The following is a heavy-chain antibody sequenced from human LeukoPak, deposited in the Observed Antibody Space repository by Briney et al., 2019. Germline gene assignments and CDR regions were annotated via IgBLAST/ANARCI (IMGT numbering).Heavy chain of an antibody. V-gene: IGHV4-34*01. Sequence: ASETLSLTCAVYGGSFSGYYWSWIRQPPGKGLEWIGEINHSGSTNYNPSLKSRVTISVDTSKNQFSLKLSSVTAADTAVYYCARVPVGAPWGQGTLVTVSS. CDR3: ARVPVGAP. J-gene: IGHJ5*02. D-gene: IGHD1-26*01. CDR1: GGSFSGYY. CDR2: INHSGST.